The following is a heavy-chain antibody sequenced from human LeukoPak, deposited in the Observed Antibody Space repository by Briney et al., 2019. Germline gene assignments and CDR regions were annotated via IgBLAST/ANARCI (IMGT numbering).Heavy chain of an antibody. CDR1: GYSFTIYD. D-gene: IGHD3-16*01. CDR3: ARVWGPTPIHYFDY. Sequence: AXVKVSCKPSGYSFTIYDINWLRQAPGQGAEWMGWVNTATGKTVYAQKLKGRVSMSRETERTTAYMEERSLTSEDTAVYFCARVWGPTPIHYFDYWGQGSLVTVSP. CDR2: VNTATGKT. V-gene: IGHV1-8*01. J-gene: IGHJ4*02.